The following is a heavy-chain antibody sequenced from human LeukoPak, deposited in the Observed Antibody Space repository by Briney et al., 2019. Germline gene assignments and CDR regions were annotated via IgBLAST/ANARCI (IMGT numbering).Heavy chain of an antibody. J-gene: IGHJ4*02. CDR1: GDSISSSSYY. CDR2: IYYSGST. Sequence: SETLSLTCTVSGDSISSSSYYWGWIRQPPGKGLEWIGSIYYSGSTNYNPSLKSRVTIAVDTSKNQFSLKLSSVTAADTAVYYCARQNWNDYYWGQGTLVTVSS. V-gene: IGHV4-39*01. D-gene: IGHD1-1*01. CDR3: ARQNWNDYY.